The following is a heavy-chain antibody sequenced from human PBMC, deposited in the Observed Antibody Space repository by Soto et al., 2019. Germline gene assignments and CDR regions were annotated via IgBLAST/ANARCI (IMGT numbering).Heavy chain of an antibody. CDR1: GGTFSSYA. CDR2: IIPIFGTA. CDR3: ARAPSQWLVRGNYYYGMDV. J-gene: IGHJ6*02. Sequence: QVQLVQSGAEVKKPGSSVKVSCKASGGTFSSYAISWVRQAPGQGLEWMGGIIPIFGTANYAQKFQGRATITADESTSTAYMELSSLSSEYTAVYYCARAPSQWLVRGNYYYGMDVWGQGTTVTVSS. D-gene: IGHD6-19*01. V-gene: IGHV1-69*01.